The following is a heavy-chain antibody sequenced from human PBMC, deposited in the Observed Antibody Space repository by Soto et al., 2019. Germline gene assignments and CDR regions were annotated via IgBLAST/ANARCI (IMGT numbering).Heavy chain of an antibody. V-gene: IGHV3-48*02. D-gene: IGHD2-15*01. CDR3: ARETPSFDS. Sequence: AGSLTLSCAASGFTFSDYPMNWVRQAPGKGLEWVSSIRTISSAIYFADSVRGRFTISRDNARNSLYLQMTSLRDEDTAVYYCARETPSFDSWGQGTLVTVSS. CDR2: IRTISSAI. CDR1: GFTFSDYP. J-gene: IGHJ4*02.